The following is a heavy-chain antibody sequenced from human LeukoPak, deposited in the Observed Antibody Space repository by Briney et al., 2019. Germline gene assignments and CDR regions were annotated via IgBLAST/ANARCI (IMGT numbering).Heavy chain of an antibody. D-gene: IGHD2/OR15-2a*01. Sequence: ASVNVSCKASGYTFTSDDINWMRQATGQGLERMGWINPNSGGTNYAQKFQGRVTMTRDTSISTAYMELSRLRSDDTAVYYCARGLFPNYYMDVWGKGTTVTVSS. CDR2: INPNSGGT. CDR1: GYTFTSDD. V-gene: IGHV1-2*02. J-gene: IGHJ6*03. CDR3: ARGLFPNYYMDV.